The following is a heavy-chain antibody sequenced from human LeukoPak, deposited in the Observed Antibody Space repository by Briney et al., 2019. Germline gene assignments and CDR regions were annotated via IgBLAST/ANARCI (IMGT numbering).Heavy chain of an antibody. Sequence: PGGSLRLSCEASGFIFSDHWMHWVRQAPGRGLVWVSRIKTDGSEASYADAVKGRFVISRDNSKNTLYLLMNSLRDDDTAMYFCARDVGPYSGSPGADWGQGTQVTVSS. CDR1: GFIFSDHW. V-gene: IGHV3-74*01. CDR3: ARDVGPYSGSPGAD. J-gene: IGHJ4*02. D-gene: IGHD1-26*01. CDR2: IKTDGSEA.